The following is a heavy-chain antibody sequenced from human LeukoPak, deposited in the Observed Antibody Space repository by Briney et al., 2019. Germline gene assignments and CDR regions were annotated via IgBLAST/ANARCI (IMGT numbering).Heavy chain of an antibody. D-gene: IGHD3-3*01. CDR2: INAGNGNT. J-gene: IGHJ6*02. CDR3: ARDPLTIFGVVNEYGMDV. CDR1: GYTFTSYA. Sequence: ASVKVSCKASGYTFTSYAMHWVRQAPGQRLEWMGWINAGNGNTKYSQKFQGRATITRDTSASTAYMELSSLRSEDTAVYYCARDPLTIFGVVNEYGMDVWGQGTTVTVSS. V-gene: IGHV1-3*01.